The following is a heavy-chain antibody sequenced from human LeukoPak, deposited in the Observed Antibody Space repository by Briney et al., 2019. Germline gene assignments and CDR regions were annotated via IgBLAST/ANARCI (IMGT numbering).Heavy chain of an antibody. CDR2: IFYTGNS. CDR1: GGSISGYY. D-gene: IGHD3-3*01. V-gene: IGHV4-59*01. CDR3: ARVGNYDDWFDP. Sequence: SETLSLTCAVSGGSISGYYWSWIRQPPGKGLELIGYIFYTGNSRYNPSLKSRVTISVETSKNQFSLKLTPVTAADTAVYYCARVGNYDDWFDPWGQGTLVTVSS. J-gene: IGHJ5*02.